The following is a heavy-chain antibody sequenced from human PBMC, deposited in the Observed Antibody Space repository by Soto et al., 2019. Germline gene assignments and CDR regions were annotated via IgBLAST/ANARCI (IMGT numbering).Heavy chain of an antibody. D-gene: IGHD3-10*01. J-gene: IGHJ4*02. CDR3: ARGVTMVRGVIHTPYFDY. CDR1: GGSISSGGYY. V-gene: IGHV4-31*03. Sequence: QVQLQESGPGLVKPSQTLSLTCTVSGGSISSGGYYWSWIRQHTGKGLEWIGYIYYSGNTYYNPSLKRRVTLSEDTSKTPFSLKLSSVTAADTAVYYCARGVTMVRGVIHTPYFDYWGQGTLVTVSS. CDR2: IYYSGNT.